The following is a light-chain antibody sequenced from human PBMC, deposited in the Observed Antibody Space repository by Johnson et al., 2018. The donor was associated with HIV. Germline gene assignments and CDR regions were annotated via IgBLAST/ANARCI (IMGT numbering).Light chain of an antibody. J-gene: IGLJ1*01. CDR3: GTWDSSLSAV. Sequence: QSVLTQPPSVSAAPGQKVTISCSGSSSNIGNNYVSWYQQVPGTAPKLLIYENNKRPSGIPDRFSGSKSGPSATLGIAGLQTGDEADHYCGTWDSSLSAVFGTGTKVTVL. CDR2: ENN. CDR1: SSNIGNNY. V-gene: IGLV1-51*02.